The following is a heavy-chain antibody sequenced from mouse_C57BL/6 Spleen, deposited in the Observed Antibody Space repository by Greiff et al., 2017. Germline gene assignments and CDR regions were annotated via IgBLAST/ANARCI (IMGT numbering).Heavy chain of an antibody. D-gene: IGHD1-1*01. J-gene: IGHJ3*01. CDR1: GYTFTDYE. Sequence: QVQLQQSGAELVRPGASVTLSCKASGYTFTDYEMHWVKQTPVHGLEWIGAIDPETGGTAYNQKFKGKAILTADKSSSTAYMELRSLTSEDSAVYYCTRDGDYGRVVQFAYWGQGTLVTVSA. CDR3: TRDGDYGRVVQFAY. V-gene: IGHV1-15*01. CDR2: IDPETGGT.